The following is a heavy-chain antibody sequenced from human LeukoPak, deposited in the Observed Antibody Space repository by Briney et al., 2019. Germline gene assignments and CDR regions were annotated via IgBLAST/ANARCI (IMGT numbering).Heavy chain of an antibody. V-gene: IGHV6-1*01. CDR1: GDTVSNKSAA. D-gene: IGHD3-10*01. CDR2: TYFRSKWYN. Sequence: SQTLSLTCDISGDTVSNKSAAWNWIRQSPSRGLEWLGRTYFRSKWYNEYALSVKSRITINPDTSKNQFSLNLSSVTAADTAVYFCARALGYYTVSGTYNFYYMDVWGKGTTVTVSS. CDR3: ARALGYYTVSGTYNFYYMDV. J-gene: IGHJ6*03.